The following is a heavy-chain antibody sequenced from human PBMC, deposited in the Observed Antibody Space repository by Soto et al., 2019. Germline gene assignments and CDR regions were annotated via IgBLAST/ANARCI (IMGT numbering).Heavy chain of an antibody. V-gene: IGHV3-48*01. CDR3: ARVGCSSTSCPHPIYYYYYYMDV. Sequence: GGSLRLSCAASGFTFSSYSMNWVRQAPGKGLEWVSYISSSSSTIYYADSVKGRFTISRDNAKNSLYLQMNSLRAEDTAVYYCARVGCSSTSCPHPIYYYYYYMDVWGKGTTVTVSS. CDR2: ISSSSSTI. J-gene: IGHJ6*03. CDR1: GFTFSSYS. D-gene: IGHD2-2*01.